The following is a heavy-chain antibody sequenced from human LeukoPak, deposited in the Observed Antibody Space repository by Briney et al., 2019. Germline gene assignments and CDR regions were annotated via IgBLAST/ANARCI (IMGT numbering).Heavy chain of an antibody. CDR3: ASSLPRGSGSYYKVAGYY. J-gene: IGHJ4*02. Sequence: SETLSLTCTVSGGSISSYYWSWIRQPPGKGLEWNGYIHYSGSTNYNPSLKSRVTISVDTSKNQFSLKLSSVTAADTAVYYCASSLPRGSGSYYKVAGYYWGQGTLVTVSS. D-gene: IGHD3-10*01. CDR1: GGSISSYY. V-gene: IGHV4-59*08. CDR2: IHYSGST.